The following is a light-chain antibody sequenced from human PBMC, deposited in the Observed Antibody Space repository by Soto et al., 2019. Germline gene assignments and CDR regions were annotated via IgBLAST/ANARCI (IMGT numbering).Light chain of an antibody. Sequence: VFTQSPSTMSLNTGEGATLSCRASQSVSTYLGWYQQKPGQAPRLLISGASNRATGIPDRFSGSGSGTEFTLTIGSLQSEDSAVYYCQPYQNLWTFGQGTKVDVK. CDR1: QSVSTY. J-gene: IGKJ1*01. V-gene: IGKV3D-15*01. CDR3: QPYQNLWT. CDR2: GAS.